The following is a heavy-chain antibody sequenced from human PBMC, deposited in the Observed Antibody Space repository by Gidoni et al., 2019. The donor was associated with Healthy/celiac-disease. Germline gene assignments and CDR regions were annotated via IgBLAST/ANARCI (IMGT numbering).Heavy chain of an antibody. V-gene: IGHV4-34*01. D-gene: IGHD3-3*01. Sequence: QEQLQQWGAGLLKPSETLSLTCAVYGGFFSGYYWRWIRQPPGKGLEWIGEIYHSGSTNYNPSLKRRVTISVDTSKNQFSLKLSSGTAADTAVYYWARSYATIFGVVRYYYGMDVWGKGTTVTVSS. CDR3: ARSYATIFGVVRYYYGMDV. CDR1: GGFFSGYY. J-gene: IGHJ6*04. CDR2: IYHSGST.